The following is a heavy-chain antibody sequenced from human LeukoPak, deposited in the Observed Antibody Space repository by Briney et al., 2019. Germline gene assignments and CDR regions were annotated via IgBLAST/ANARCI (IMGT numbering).Heavy chain of an antibody. J-gene: IGHJ6*02. CDR2: INHSGST. V-gene: IGHV4-34*01. Sequence: SETLSLTCAVYGGSFSGYYWSWIRQPPGKGLEWIGEINHSGSTNYNPSLKSRVTISVDTSKNQFSLKLSSVTAADTAVYYCALARDSYRFPPYYYGMDVWGQGTTVTVSS. D-gene: IGHD3-16*01. CDR1: GGSFSGYY. CDR3: ALARDSYRFPPYYYGMDV.